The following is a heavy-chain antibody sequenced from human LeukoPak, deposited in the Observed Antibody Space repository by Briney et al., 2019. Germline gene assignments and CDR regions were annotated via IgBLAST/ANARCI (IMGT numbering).Heavy chain of an antibody. D-gene: IGHD4-11*01. V-gene: IGHV1-18*01. CDR2: ISAYNGNT. CDR3: ARAGISTVTGEHYYYGMDV. J-gene: IGHJ6*02. CDR1: GYTFTSYG. Sequence: ASVKVSCKASGYTFTSYGISWVRQAPGQGLEWMGWISAYNGNTNYAQKLQGRLTLTTDTSTSTAYMELRSLRSDDTAVYYCARAGISTVTGEHYYYGMDVWGQGTTVTVSS.